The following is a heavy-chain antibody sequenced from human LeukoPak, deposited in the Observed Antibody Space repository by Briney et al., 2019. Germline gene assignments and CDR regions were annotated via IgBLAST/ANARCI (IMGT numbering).Heavy chain of an antibody. Sequence: PGGSLRLSCAASGFTFSSYGMHWVRQAPGKGLEWVAFIRYDGSNKYYADSVKGRFTISRDNSKNTLYLQMNSLRAEDTAVYYCAIDYGDYVGCKIWSQGTLVTVSS. CDR3: AIDYGDYVGCKI. V-gene: IGHV3-30*02. J-gene: IGHJ4*02. D-gene: IGHD4-17*01. CDR2: IRYDGSNK. CDR1: GFTFSSYG.